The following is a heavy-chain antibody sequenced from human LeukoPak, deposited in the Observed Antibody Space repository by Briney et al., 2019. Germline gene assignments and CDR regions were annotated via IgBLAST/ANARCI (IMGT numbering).Heavy chain of an antibody. CDR1: GFTFSSYS. Sequence: GGSLRLSCAASGFTFSSYSMNWVRQAPGKGLEWVSYISATSSTINYADSVKGRFTISRDNAKNSLYLQMNSLRVEDTAMYYCARGGAARPDYWGQGTLVTVSS. J-gene: IGHJ4*02. V-gene: IGHV3-48*01. CDR2: ISATSSTI. CDR3: ARGGAARPDY. D-gene: IGHD6-6*01.